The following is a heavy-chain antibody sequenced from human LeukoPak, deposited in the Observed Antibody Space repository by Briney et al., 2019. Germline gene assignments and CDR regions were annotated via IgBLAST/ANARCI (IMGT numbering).Heavy chain of an antibody. CDR3: ATSSWWYYFDY. Sequence: GGSLRLSCAASGFTFSSYGMHWVRQAPGKGLEWVAVISYDGSNKYYADSVKGRFTISRDNSKNTLYLQMNSLRAEDAAVYYCATSSWWYYFDYWGQGTLATVSS. J-gene: IGHJ4*02. CDR2: ISYDGSNK. D-gene: IGHD6-13*01. CDR1: GFTFSSYG. V-gene: IGHV3-30*03.